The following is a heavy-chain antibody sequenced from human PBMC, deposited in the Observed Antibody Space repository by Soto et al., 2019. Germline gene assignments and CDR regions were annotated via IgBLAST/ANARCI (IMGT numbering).Heavy chain of an antibody. CDR1: GGSFSGYY. CDR3: ARLDERYDSSFDY. D-gene: IGHD3-3*01. J-gene: IGHJ4*02. V-gene: IGHV4-34*01. Sequence: PSETLSLTCAVYGGSFSGYYWSWIRQPPGKGLEWIGEINHSGSTNYNPSLKSRVTISVDTSKNQFSLKLSSVTAADTAVYYCARLDERYDSSFDYWGQGTLVTVSS. CDR2: INHSGST.